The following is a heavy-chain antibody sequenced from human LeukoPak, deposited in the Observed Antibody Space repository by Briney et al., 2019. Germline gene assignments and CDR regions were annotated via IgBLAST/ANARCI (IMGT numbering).Heavy chain of an antibody. V-gene: IGHV4-34*01. CDR1: GGSFSGYY. Sequence: SETLSLTCAVYGGSFSGYYWSWIRQPPGKGLEWIGEINHSGSTNYNPSLKSRVTISVDTSKNQFSLKLSSVTAADTAVYYCARVYTYYYDSSGYPTRYYFDYWGQGTLVTVSS. CDR3: ARVYTYYYDSSGYPTRYYFDY. CDR2: INHSGST. D-gene: IGHD3-22*01. J-gene: IGHJ4*02.